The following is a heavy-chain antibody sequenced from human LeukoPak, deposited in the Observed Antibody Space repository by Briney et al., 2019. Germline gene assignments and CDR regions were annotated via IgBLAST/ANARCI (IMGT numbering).Heavy chain of an antibody. V-gene: IGHV1-2*02. CDR2: MYFNSGAT. D-gene: IGHD5-12*01. Sequence: VASVRVSCKASGFTLTDYYVQWLRQAPGQGLEWVGWMYFNSGATRYSPKFQGRVTMTRDTSISTVYMELNSLTSDDTAMYYCAREGSSGNGQDWYAFDVWGQETMVTVSS. J-gene: IGHJ3*01. CDR3: AREGSSGNGQDWYAFDV. CDR1: GFTLTDYY.